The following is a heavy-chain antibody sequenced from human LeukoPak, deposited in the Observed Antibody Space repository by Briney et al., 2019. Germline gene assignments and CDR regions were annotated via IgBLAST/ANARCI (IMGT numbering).Heavy chain of an antibody. J-gene: IGHJ4*02. CDR2: INGSGFAS. V-gene: IGHV3-23*01. Sequence: PGGSLRLSCAASGFTFSNYDMSWVRQAPGKGLEWVSGINGSGFASHYADSVNDPFTLSRDNSKNPLYLQINTLKAEDTAVYYCAKNLPPTYYYDSSGYSLFDYWGQGTLVTVSS. CDR1: GFTFSNYD. CDR3: AKNLPPTYYYDSSGYSLFDY. D-gene: IGHD3-22*01.